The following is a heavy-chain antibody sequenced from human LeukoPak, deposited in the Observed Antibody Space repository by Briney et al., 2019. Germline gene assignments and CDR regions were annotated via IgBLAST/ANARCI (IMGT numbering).Heavy chain of an antibody. CDR1: GFTVSSNY. CDR3: ARVVGEAGHFDY. Sequence: AGGSLRLSCAASGFTVSSNYMSWVRQAPGKGLEWVSVIYSGGSTYYADSVKGRFTISRDNSKNTLYLQMNSLRAEVTAVYYCARVVGEAGHFDYWGQGTLVTVSS. D-gene: IGHD6-13*01. CDR2: IYSGGST. J-gene: IGHJ4*02. V-gene: IGHV3-53*01.